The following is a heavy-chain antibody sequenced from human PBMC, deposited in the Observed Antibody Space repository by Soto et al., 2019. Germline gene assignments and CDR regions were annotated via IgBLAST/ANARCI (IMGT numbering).Heavy chain of an antibody. CDR2: FDPEDGET. D-gene: IGHD1-26*01. Sequence: GASVKVSCKVSGYTLTELSMHWVRQAPGKGLEWMGGFDPEDGETIYAQKFQGRVTMTEDTSTDTAYMELSSLRSEDTAVYYCARDMRVYRGSYPTSGRSAFDIRGQGTMVTVSS. CDR1: GYTLTELS. CDR3: ARDMRVYRGSYPTSGRSAFDI. V-gene: IGHV1-24*01. J-gene: IGHJ3*02.